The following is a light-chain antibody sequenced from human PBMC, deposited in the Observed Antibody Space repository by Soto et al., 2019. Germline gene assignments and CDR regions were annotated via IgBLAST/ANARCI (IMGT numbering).Light chain of an antibody. CDR2: EVT. V-gene: IGLV2-8*01. J-gene: IGLJ1*01. Sequence: QSVLTQPPSASGSPGQSVTISCTGTSSDVGAYNFVSWYQQHPGKAPKLMISEVTKRPSGVPDRFSGSKSGNTASLTVSGLQAEDEADYYCSSYGGSSNPYVFGTGTQLTVL. CDR1: SSDVGAYNF. CDR3: SSYGGSSNPYV.